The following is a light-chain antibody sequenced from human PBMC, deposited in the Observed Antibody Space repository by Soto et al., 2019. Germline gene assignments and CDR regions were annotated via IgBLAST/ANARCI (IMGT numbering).Light chain of an antibody. CDR1: QSVNSNY. CDR2: GAS. Sequence: EIVLTQSPGTLSLSPGERATPSCRASQSVNSNYLAWYQRKPGQAPRLLIYGASNRATDIPYRFSDSGSGTDFTLTISRLEAEDFAVYYGQQYDSTPPTFGQGTKVEVK. V-gene: IGKV3-20*01. J-gene: IGKJ1*01. CDR3: QQYDSTPPT.